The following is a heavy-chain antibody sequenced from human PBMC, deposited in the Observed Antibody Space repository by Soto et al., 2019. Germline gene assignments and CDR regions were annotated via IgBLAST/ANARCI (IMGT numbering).Heavy chain of an antibody. V-gene: IGHV4-4*02. J-gene: IGHJ2*01. CDR1: SGSISSSNW. D-gene: IGHD3-3*01. CDR2: IYHSGST. Sequence: QVQLQESGPGLVKPSGTLSLTCAVSSGSISSSNWWSWVRQPPGKGLEWIGEIYHSGSTNYNPSLKRRVPISVDKSKNQFSLKLSSVTAADTAVYYCASRTLRFWYFDLWGRGTLVTVSS. CDR3: ASRTLRFWYFDL.